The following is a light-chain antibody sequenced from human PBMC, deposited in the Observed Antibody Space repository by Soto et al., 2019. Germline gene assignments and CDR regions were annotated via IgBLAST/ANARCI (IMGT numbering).Light chain of an antibody. CDR3: GTWDSSRGV. J-gene: IGLJ1*01. CDR1: SSNIGNNY. Sequence: QLVLTQPPSVSAAPGQKVTISCSGSSSNIGNNYVSWYQQLPGTAPKLLIYDNNKRPSGIPDRFSGSKSGTSATLGITGLQTGDEADYYCGTWDSSRGVFGTGTKLTVL. CDR2: DNN. V-gene: IGLV1-51*01.